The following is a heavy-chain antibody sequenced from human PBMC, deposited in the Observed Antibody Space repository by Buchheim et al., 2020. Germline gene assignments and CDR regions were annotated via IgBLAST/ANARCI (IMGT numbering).Heavy chain of an antibody. J-gene: IGHJ2*01. Sequence: VQLQESGPGLVKPSETLSLSCAVSGGSISSFYWSWIRQSPGKKLEWVGYILYSGSTTYNPSLKGRVTMSVDTSTNQLSLELTSVTAADTAVYYCARRSESSGYSWYFDLWGRGT. V-gene: IGHV4-59*01. D-gene: IGHD3-22*01. CDR2: ILYSGST. CDR1: GGSISSFY. CDR3: ARRSESSGYSWYFDL.